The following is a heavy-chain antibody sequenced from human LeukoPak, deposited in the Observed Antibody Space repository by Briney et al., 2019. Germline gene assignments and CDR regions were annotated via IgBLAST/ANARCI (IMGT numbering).Heavy chain of an antibody. CDR3: ARRHSSGWYYHY. D-gene: IGHD6-19*01. Sequence: SETLSLTCTVSGGSISTYYWSWIRQPPGKGLEWIGYIYYSGSTKYNPSLKSRVTISVDTSKIQFSLKLSSVTAADTAVYYCARRHSSGWYYHYWGQGTLVTVSS. V-gene: IGHV4-59*08. J-gene: IGHJ4*02. CDR1: GGSISTYY. CDR2: IYYSGST.